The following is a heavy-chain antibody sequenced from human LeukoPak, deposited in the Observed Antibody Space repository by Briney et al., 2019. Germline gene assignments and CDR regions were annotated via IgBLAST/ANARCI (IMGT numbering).Heavy chain of an antibody. CDR3: AYSLKADYCGGDCYNTYYFDY. CDR1: GFSLSTSGVG. Sequence: ESGPTLVKPTQTLTLTCTFSGFSLSTSGVGVGWIRQPPGKALEWLALIYWNNDKRYSPSLKSRLTITKDTSKNQVVLTMTNMDPMDTATYYCAYSLKADYCGGDCYNTYYFDYWGQGTLVTVSS. V-gene: IGHV2-5*01. J-gene: IGHJ4*02. CDR2: IYWNNDK. D-gene: IGHD2-21*01.